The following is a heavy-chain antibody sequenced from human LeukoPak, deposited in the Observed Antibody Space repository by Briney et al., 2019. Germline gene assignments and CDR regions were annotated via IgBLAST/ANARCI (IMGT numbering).Heavy chain of an antibody. Sequence: ASVKVSCKASGYTFTSYYLHWLRQAPAQGLEWMGWINPNSGGTNYAQKFQGRVTMTRDTSISTAYMELTRLRSDDTAEYYCARALYYDSSGYYSSSYYYFQHWGQGTLVTVSS. CDR1: GYTFTSYY. CDR2: INPNSGGT. D-gene: IGHD3-22*01. J-gene: IGHJ1*01. CDR3: ARALYYDSSGYYSSSYYYFQH. V-gene: IGHV1-2*02.